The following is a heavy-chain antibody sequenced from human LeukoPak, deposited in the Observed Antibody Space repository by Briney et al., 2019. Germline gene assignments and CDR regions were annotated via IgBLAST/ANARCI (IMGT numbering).Heavy chain of an antibody. CDR1: RFTFSNYG. Sequence: GGSLRLSCTASRFTFSNYGMHWVRQAPGKGLEWVAFIQYDGSIKYYADSVEGRFTISRDNSRNTLYLQMNSLRAEDTALYYCAKGREMLEWYYFDYWGQGTLVTVSS. V-gene: IGHV3-30*02. CDR3: AKGREMLEWYYFDY. J-gene: IGHJ4*02. D-gene: IGHD2-8*01. CDR2: IQYDGSIK.